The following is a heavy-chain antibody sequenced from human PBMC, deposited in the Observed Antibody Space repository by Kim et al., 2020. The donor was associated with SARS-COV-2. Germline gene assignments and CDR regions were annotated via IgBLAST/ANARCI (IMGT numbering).Heavy chain of an antibody. D-gene: IGHD2-15*01. V-gene: IGHV4-59*01. CDR3: ARDGLGYCSGGSCPWAFDI. CDR1: GAFISGYY. J-gene: IGHJ3*02. Sequence: SETLSLTCTVSGAFISGYYWSWIRQPPGKGLEWIGYIYYSGSTNYNPSLKSRVTISVDTSKNQFSLKLSSVTAADTAVYYCARDGLGYCSGGSCPWAFDIWGAGTMVTVSS. CDR2: IYYSGST.